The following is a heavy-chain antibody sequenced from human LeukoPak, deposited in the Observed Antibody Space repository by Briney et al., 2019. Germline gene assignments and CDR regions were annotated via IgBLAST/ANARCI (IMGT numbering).Heavy chain of an antibody. CDR3: ARGALYYDILTDYYEFDY. Sequence: HPGGSLRLSCAASGFTFSSYAMHWVRQAPGKGLEWVALISYDGSNKYYADSVKARFIISRDNSKNTVYLQMNSLRAEDTAVYYCARGALYYDILTDYYEFDYWGQGTLVTVSS. D-gene: IGHD3-9*01. CDR1: GFTFSSYA. V-gene: IGHV3-30*04. J-gene: IGHJ4*02. CDR2: ISYDGSNK.